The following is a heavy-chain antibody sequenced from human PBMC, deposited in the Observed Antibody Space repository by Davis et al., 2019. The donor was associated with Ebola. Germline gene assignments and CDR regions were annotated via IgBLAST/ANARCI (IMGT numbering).Heavy chain of an antibody. V-gene: IGHV3-73*01. D-gene: IGHD6-6*01. CDR1: GFTFSGSA. J-gene: IGHJ6*02. CDR3: TSKFGIAARGGGSGFDYYYGMDV. CDR2: IRSKANSYAT. Sequence: GESLKISCAASGFTFSGSAMHWVRQASGKGLEWVVRIRSKANSYATAYAASVKGRFTISRDDSKNTAYLQMNSLKTEDTAVYYCTSKFGIAARGGGSGFDYYYGMDVWGQGTTVTVSS.